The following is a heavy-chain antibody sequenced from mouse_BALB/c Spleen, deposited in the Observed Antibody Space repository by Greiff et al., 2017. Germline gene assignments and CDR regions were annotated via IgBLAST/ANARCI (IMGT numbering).Heavy chain of an antibody. J-gene: IGHJ3*01. CDR3: AREGDYSFAY. D-gene: IGHD1-1*01. CDR1: GFTFSDYY. Sequence: DVQLVESGGGLVKPGGSLKLSCAASGFTFSDYYMYWVRQTPEKRLEWVATISDGGSYTYYPDSVKGRFTISRDNAKNNLYLQMSSLKSEDTAMYYCAREGDYSFAYWGQGTLVTVSA. CDR2: ISDGGSYT. V-gene: IGHV5-4*02.